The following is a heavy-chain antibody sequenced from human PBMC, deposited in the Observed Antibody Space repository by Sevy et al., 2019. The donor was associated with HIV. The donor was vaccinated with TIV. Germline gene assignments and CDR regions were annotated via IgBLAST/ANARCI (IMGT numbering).Heavy chain of an antibody. CDR3: ATHAGIAAAGRVFDY. CDR1: GFTFSDHY. Sequence: WGCLRLSCAASGFTFSDHYMEWVRQAPGKGLEWVGRTRNKADSYTTEYAASVKGRFTISRDDSKNSLYLQMNSLKTEDTAVYYCATHAGIAAAGRVFDYWGQGSLVTVSS. J-gene: IGHJ4*02. CDR2: TRNKADSYTT. V-gene: IGHV3-72*01. D-gene: IGHD6-13*01.